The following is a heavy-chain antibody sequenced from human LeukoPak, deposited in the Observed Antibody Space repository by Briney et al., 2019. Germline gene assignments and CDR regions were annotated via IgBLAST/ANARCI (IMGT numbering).Heavy chain of an antibody. D-gene: IGHD3-10*01. CDR2: ISYDGYNK. J-gene: IGHJ4*02. Sequence: GRSLRLSCAASGFTFSCYGMHWVRQAPGKGLEWVAVISYDGYNKYYADSVKGRFTISRDNSKNTLYLQMNSLRAEDTALYYCAKDFLERAYGSVSYPTSWGQGTLVTVS. CDR3: AKDFLERAYGSVSYPTS. CDR1: GFTFSCYG. V-gene: IGHV3-30*18.